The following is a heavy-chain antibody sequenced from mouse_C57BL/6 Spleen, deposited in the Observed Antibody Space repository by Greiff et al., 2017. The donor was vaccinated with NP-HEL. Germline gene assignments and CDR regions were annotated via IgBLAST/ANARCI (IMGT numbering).Heavy chain of an antibody. CDR2: INPNYGTT. CDR3: VIYYDYGRYFDV. D-gene: IGHD2-4*01. J-gene: IGHJ1*03. Sequence: EVQLQQSGPELVKPGASVKISCKASGYSITDYNMNWVKQSNGKSLEWIGVINPNYGTTSYNQKFKGKATLTADQSSSTAYMQLNSLTSEDSAVYYCVIYYDYGRYFDVWGTGTTVTVSS. CDR1: GYSITDYN. V-gene: IGHV1-39*01.